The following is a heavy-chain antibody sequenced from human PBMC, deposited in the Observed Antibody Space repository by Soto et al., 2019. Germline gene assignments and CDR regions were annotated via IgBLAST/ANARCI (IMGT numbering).Heavy chain of an antibody. CDR3: AKGPVLGFLEWLSGPDY. CDR2: IYPGDSDT. V-gene: IGHV5-51*01. CDR1: GYSFTSYW. D-gene: IGHD3-3*01. Sequence: PGESLKISCKGSGYSFTSYWIGWVRQMPGKGLEWMGIIYPGDSDTRYSPSFQGQVTISADKPISTAYLQWSSLKASDTAMYYCAKGPVLGFLEWLSGPDYWGQGTLVTVSS. J-gene: IGHJ4*02.